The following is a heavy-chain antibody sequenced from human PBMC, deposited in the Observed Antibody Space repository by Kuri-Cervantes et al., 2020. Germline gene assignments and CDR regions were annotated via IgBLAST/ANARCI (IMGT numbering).Heavy chain of an antibody. D-gene: IGHD3-3*01. V-gene: IGHV3-33*06. J-gene: IGHJ4*02. CDR3: AKDSRYYDFWSGYSYDY. CDR2: IWYDGSNK. Sequence: GGSLRLSCAASGFTFSSYGMHWVRQAPGKGLEWVAVIWYDGSNKYYADSVKGRFTISRENSKNTLYLQMNSLRAEDTAVYYCAKDSRYYDFWSGYSYDYWGQGTLVTVSS. CDR1: GFTFSSYG.